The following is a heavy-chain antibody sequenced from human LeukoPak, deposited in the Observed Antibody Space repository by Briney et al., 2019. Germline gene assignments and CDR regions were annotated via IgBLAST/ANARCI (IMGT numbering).Heavy chain of an antibody. V-gene: IGHV4-34*01. Sequence: SETLSLTCAVYGGSFSGYYWSWIRQPPGKGLEWIGEINHSGSTNYNPSLKSRVTISVDTSKNQFSLKLSSVTAADTAVYHCARGLGYDSSGYYDYWGQGTLVTVSS. CDR1: GGSFSGYY. CDR3: ARGLGYDSSGYYDY. CDR2: INHSGST. J-gene: IGHJ4*02. D-gene: IGHD3-22*01.